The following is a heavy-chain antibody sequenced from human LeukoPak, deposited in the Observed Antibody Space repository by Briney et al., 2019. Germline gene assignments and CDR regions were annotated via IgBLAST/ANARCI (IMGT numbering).Heavy chain of an antibody. D-gene: IGHD2-2*01. CDR2: IYTSGST. J-gene: IGHJ4*02. CDR3: ARSVKYQLLFDY. CDR1: GGSISSYY. V-gene: IGHV4-4*07. Sequence: SETLSLTCTVSGGSISSYYWSWIRQPAGMGLEWIGHIYTSGSTNYNPSLKSRVTMSVDTSKNQFSLKLNSVTAADTAVYYCARSVKYQLLFDYWGQGTLVTVSS.